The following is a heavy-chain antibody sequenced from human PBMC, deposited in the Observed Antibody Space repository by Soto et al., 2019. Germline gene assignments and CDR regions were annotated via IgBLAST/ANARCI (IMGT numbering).Heavy chain of an antibody. Sequence: QVHLLESGGGVVQPGRSLRLSCVASGFTFTDSGMHWVRQTPGKGLEWVAFVSHDGSATSYADSVKGRFTISRDISTNTLHLQMNSLRPEDTAVYYCARNRDGDSGWPDNFDYWGQGTLVTVSS. D-gene: IGHD4-17*01. V-gene: IGHV3-30*03. CDR2: VSHDGSAT. CDR3: ARNRDGDSGWPDNFDY. J-gene: IGHJ4*02. CDR1: GFTFTDSG.